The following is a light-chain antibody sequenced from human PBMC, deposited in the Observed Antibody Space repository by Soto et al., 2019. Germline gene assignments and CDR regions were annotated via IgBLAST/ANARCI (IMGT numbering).Light chain of an antibody. CDR2: DAS. CDR1: QSVSSY. V-gene: IGKV3-11*01. CDR3: QQRSNWPLT. Sequence: EIVLTQSPATLSLCPGERATLSCRASQSVSSYLAWYQQKPGQAPRLLIYDASNRATGIPARFSGSGSGTDFTLTISSLEPEDFAVYYCQQRSNWPLTFGGGTRLAIK. J-gene: IGKJ5*01.